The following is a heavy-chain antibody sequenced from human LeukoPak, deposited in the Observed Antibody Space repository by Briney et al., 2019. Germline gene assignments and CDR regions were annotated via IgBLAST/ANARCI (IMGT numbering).Heavy chain of an antibody. CDR3: ARDSERTMVRGVIS. CDR2: IYYSGST. J-gene: IGHJ5*02. Sequence: SQTLSLTCTVSGGSISSVDYYWSWIRQPPGKGLEWIGNIYYSGSTYYNPSLKSRVTISVDTSKNQFSLKLSSVTAADTAVYYCARDSERTMVRGVISWGQGTLVTVSS. CDR1: GGSISSVDYY. V-gene: IGHV4-30-4*01. D-gene: IGHD3-10*01.